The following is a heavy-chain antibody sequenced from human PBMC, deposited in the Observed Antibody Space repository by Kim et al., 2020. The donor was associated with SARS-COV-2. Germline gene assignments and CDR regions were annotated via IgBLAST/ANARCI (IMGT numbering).Heavy chain of an antibody. Sequence: GGSLRLSCAASGFTFSRYAMSWVRQAPGKGPEWIAAVNNGGNAYYANSAKGRVTVSRDNNRNTLDLQMNSLTAEDTALYFFAKDHPSSGWPTFDSWGQGT. J-gene: IGHJ4*02. V-gene: IGHV3-23*01. CDR3: AKDHPSSGWPTFDS. CDR1: GFTFSRYA. D-gene: IGHD6-19*01. CDR2: VNNGGNA.